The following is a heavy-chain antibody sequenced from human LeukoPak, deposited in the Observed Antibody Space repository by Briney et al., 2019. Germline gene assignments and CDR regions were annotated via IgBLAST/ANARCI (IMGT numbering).Heavy chain of an antibody. Sequence: GGSLRLSCAASGFTFSSYAMSWVRQAPGKGLEWVSAISGSGGSTYYADSVKGRFTISRDNSKNTLYLQMNSLRAEDAAVYYCAKDLGPGIDAFDIWGQGTMVTVSS. CDR2: ISGSGGST. J-gene: IGHJ3*02. CDR3: AKDLGPGIDAFDI. CDR1: GFTFSSYA. V-gene: IGHV3-23*01. D-gene: IGHD3/OR15-3a*01.